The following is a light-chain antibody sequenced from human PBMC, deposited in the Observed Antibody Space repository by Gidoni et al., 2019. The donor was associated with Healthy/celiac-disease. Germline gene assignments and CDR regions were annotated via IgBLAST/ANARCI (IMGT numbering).Light chain of an antibody. Sequence: QAVVTQEPSLTVSPGGTVTLTCGSSPGAVTSGHYPYWFQQKPGQAPRPLIYDTSNKHSWTPARFSGSLLGGKAALTLSGAQPEDEAEYYCLLSYSGAWVFGGGTKLTVL. CDR1: PGAVTSGHY. CDR2: DTS. J-gene: IGLJ3*02. CDR3: LLSYSGAWV. V-gene: IGLV7-46*01.